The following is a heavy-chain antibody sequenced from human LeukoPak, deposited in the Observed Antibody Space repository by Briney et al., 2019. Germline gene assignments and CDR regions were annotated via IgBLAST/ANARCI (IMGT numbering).Heavy chain of an antibody. D-gene: IGHD1-1*01. CDR3: ATYNWNDRGGAFDI. CDR2: ISSSGSTL. CDR1: GFTFSSYG. J-gene: IGHJ3*02. V-gene: IGHV3-48*01. Sequence: PGGTLRLSCAASGFTFSSYGMSWVRQAPGKGLEWISYISSSGSTLYYADSVKGRFTISRDNAKNSLFLQTNSLRAEDTAIYYCATYNWNDRGGAFDIWGQGTMVTVSS.